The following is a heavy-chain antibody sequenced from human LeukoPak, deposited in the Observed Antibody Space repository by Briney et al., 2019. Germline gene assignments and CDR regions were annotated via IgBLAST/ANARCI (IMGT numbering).Heavy chain of an antibody. J-gene: IGHJ4*02. CDR2: VDPEDGET. D-gene: IGHD1-26*01. Sequence: ASVKVSCKVSGYTFTDYYMHWVQQAPGKGLGWMGLVDPEDGETIYAEKFQGRVTITADTSTDTAYMELSSLRSEDTAVYYCATGDSGSYFDYWGQGTLVTVSS. CDR1: GYTFTDYY. CDR3: ATGDSGSYFDY. V-gene: IGHV1-69-2*01.